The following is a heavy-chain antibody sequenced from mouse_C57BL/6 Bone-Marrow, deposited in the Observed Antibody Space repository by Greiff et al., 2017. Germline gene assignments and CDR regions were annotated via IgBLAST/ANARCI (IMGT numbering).Heavy chain of an antibody. CDR2: IWWDDDK. J-gene: IGHJ4*01. V-gene: IGHV8-8*01. CDR1: GFSLSTFGMG. D-gene: IGHD2-1*01. CDR3: ARIPIYYGNYVPFYYYAMDY. Sequence: QVTLKVSGPGILQPSQTLSLTCSFSGFSLSTFGMGVGWIRQPSGKGLEWLAHIWWDDDKYYNPALKSRLTISKDTSKNQVFLKIANVDTADTATYYCARIPIYYGNYVPFYYYAMDYWGQGTSVTVSS.